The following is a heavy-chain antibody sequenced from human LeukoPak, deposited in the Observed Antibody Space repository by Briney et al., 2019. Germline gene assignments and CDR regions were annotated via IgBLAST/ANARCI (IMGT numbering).Heavy chain of an antibody. J-gene: IGHJ6*02. V-gene: IGHV3-20*04. CDR2: INWNGGST. Sequence: PGGSLRLSCAASGFPFNDHGMIWVRQAPGKGLEWVSGINWNGGSTGYADSVKGRFTISRDNAKNSLYLQMNNLRAEDTAVYYCARVVCSSTSCYPWGDGMDVWGQGTTVTVSS. D-gene: IGHD2-2*01. CDR3: ARVVCSSTSCYPWGDGMDV. CDR1: GFPFNDHG.